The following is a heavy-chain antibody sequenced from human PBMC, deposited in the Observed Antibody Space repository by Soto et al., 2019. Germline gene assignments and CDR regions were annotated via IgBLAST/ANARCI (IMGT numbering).Heavy chain of an antibody. J-gene: IGHJ4*02. CDR3: AHSGRGYSGYDPFDY. CDR1: GFSLSTSGVG. CDR2: IYWDVNK. D-gene: IGHD5-12*01. V-gene: IGHV2-5*02. Sequence: SGPTLVNPTQTLTLTCTFSGFSLSTSGVGVGWIRQPPGKALEWLALIYWDVNKRYSPTLKSRLTITKDTFKNLVVLTMTNMDPVDTVTYYCAHSGRGYSGYDPFDYWGQGTLVTVSS.